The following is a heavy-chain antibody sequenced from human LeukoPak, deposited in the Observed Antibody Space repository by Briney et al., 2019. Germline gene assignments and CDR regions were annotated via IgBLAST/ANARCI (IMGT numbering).Heavy chain of an antibody. CDR1: GFTFSGFS. CDR2: ISSRSSNI. D-gene: IGHD3-10*01. J-gene: IGHJ4*02. CDR3: ARVGEQLGFDY. Sequence: PGGSLRVSCAASGFTFSGFSMNWVRQTPGKGLEWVSSISSRSSNIYYADSMKGRFTISRDNAKNSLYLQMNSLRAEDTAVYYCARVGEQLGFDYWGQGTLITVSS. V-gene: IGHV3-21*01.